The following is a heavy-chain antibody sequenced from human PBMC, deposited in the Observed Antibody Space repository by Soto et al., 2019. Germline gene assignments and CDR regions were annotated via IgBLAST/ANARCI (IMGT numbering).Heavy chain of an antibody. V-gene: IGHV3-30*18. CDR1: GFTFNTYG. J-gene: IGHJ4*02. CDR3: AKSPNFYCSSPNCYKYYFDH. D-gene: IGHD2-2*02. Sequence: GGSLRLSCAASGFTFNTYGMHWVRQAPGKGLEWVAVISYDGSEKYYVDSVKGRFTISKDNSKNTLYLQMNSLRPEDTAVYYCAKSPNFYCSSPNCYKYYFDHQGQGTRFTVSS. CDR2: ISYDGSEK.